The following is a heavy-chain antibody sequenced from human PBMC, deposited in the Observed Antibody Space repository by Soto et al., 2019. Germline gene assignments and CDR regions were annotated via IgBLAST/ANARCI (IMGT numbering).Heavy chain of an antibody. CDR1: GFIFSDSA. CDR3: TRGLDVWSGYPRYSLDY. J-gene: IGHJ4*02. V-gene: IGHV3-73*02. Sequence: EVQLVESGGGLVQPGGSLKLSCAASGFIFSDSALHWVRQASGKGLEWVGRIRRKANNYATTYAASVEGRFAISRDDSKNTAYLQMNRLKTEDTAIYYCTRGLDVWSGYPRYSLDYWGQGTLVTVSS. D-gene: IGHD3-3*01. CDR2: IRRKANNYAT.